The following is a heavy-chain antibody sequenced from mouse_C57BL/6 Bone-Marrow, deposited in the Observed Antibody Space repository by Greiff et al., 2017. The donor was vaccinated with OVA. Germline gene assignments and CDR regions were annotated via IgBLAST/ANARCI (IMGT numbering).Heavy chain of an antibody. J-gene: IGHJ2*01. CDR3: ARDYGSSDD. Sequence: QVQLQQPGAELVRPGTSVKLSCKASGYTFTSYWMHWVKQRPGQGLEWIGVIDPSDSYTNYNQKFKGKATLTVDTSSSTAYMQLSSLTSEDSAVYYCARDYGSSDDWGQGTTLTVSS. CDR2: IDPSDSYT. D-gene: IGHD1-1*01. V-gene: IGHV1-59*01. CDR1: GYTFTSYW.